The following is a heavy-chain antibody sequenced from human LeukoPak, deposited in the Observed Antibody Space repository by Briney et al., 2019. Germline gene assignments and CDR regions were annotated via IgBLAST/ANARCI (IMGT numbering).Heavy chain of an antibody. D-gene: IGHD2-21*02. CDR2: IWYDGSNK. Sequence: GGSLRLSCAASGFTFNNYGMYWVRQAPGKGLEWVAVIWYDGSNKYYADSLKGRFTISRNNSKNTVYLRMSSLRAEDTAIYYCAKALDGRGHWYERGADYWGQGTLVAVSS. CDR1: GFTFNNYG. V-gene: IGHV3-33*07. CDR3: AKALDGRGHWYERGADY. J-gene: IGHJ4*02.